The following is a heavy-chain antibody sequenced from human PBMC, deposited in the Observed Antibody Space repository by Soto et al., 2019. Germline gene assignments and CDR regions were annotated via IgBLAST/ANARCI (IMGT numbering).Heavy chain of an antibody. CDR1: GGSIGTYY. J-gene: IGHJ4*02. D-gene: IGHD3-9*01. CDR2: IYYRGNT. CDR3: ARHPGYYDILTGYTTYYFDY. Sequence: SDTLSLTCXVSGGSIGTYYWSWIRQPPGKGLEWIGYIYYRGNTDYNPSLKSRVTISLDTPKNQFSLKLSSVTAADTAVYYCARHPGYYDILTGYTTYYFDYWGQGILVTVSS. V-gene: IGHV4-59*08.